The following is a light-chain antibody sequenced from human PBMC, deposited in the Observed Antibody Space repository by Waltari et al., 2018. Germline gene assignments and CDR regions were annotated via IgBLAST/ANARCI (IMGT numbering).Light chain of an antibody. CDR2: EAS. Sequence: EIVMTQSPATLSVSPGERATLSCRASQSVFSNVAWYQQKPGQAPRLLMYEASIRATGISAKFRGSGSGTEFTLTISSVQSEDFAVYYCQQYKRWPPITFGQGTRLEIK. CDR1: QSVFSN. V-gene: IGKV3-15*01. CDR3: QQYKRWPPIT. J-gene: IGKJ5*01.